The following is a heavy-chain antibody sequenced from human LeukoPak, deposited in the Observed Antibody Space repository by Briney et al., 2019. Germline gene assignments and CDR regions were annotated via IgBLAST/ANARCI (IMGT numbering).Heavy chain of an antibody. D-gene: IGHD2/OR15-2a*01. CDR2: ISDTGRNT. CDR3: AKTFGSIDPFEY. Sequence: PGGSLRLSCAASGFTFSSYAVSWVRQAPGKGLEWVSSISDTGRNTYYADSVKGRFTISRDNSKSTLWLQMNSLRAEDTAVYYCAKTFGSIDPFEYWGQGTLVTVSS. J-gene: IGHJ4*02. CDR1: GFTFSSYA. V-gene: IGHV3-23*01.